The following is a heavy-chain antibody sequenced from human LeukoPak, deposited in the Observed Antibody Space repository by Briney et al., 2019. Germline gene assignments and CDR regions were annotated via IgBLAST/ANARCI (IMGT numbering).Heavy chain of an antibody. V-gene: IGHV4-59*01. D-gene: IGHD3-22*01. Sequence: KTSETLSLTCTVSGGSISGFYWSWIRQPPGKGLEWIGYIFYSGSTNYNPSLKSRVTISLDTSKNQFSLKLSSVTAADTAVYYCASNYYDSSGYERDDAFDIWGQGTMVTVSS. CDR1: GGSISGFY. CDR2: IFYSGST. CDR3: ASNYYDSSGYERDDAFDI. J-gene: IGHJ3*02.